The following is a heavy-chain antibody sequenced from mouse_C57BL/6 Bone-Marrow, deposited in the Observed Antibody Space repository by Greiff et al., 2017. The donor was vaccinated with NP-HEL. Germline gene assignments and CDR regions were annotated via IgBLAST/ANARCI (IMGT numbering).Heavy chain of an antibody. CDR3: ARGGTTVVGDAMDY. D-gene: IGHD1-1*01. Sequence: EVQLQESGPELVKPGASVKISCKASGYSFTGYYMNWVKQSPEKSLEWIGEINPSTGGTTYNQKFKAKATLTVDKSSSTAYMQLKSLTSEDSAVYYCARGGTTVVGDAMDYWGQGTSVTVSS. J-gene: IGHJ4*01. V-gene: IGHV1-42*01. CDR1: GYSFTGYY. CDR2: INPSTGGT.